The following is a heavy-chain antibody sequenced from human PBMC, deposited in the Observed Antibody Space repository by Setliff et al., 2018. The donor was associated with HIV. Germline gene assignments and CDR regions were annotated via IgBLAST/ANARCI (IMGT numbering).Heavy chain of an antibody. CDR2: MNPNSGNT. CDR1: GGTFSSYA. CDR3: ARGLRAYLGY. J-gene: IGHJ4*02. V-gene: IGHV1-8*02. Sequence: VASVKVSCKVSGGTFSSYAISWVRQATGQGLEWMGWMNPNSGNTGYAQKFQGRVTMTRNTSISTAYMELISLTSDDTAIYFCARGLRAYLGYWGQGTLVTVSS. D-gene: IGHD2-2*01.